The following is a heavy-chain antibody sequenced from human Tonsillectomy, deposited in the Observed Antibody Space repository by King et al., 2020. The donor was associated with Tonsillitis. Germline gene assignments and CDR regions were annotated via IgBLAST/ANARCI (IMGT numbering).Heavy chain of an antibody. CDR1: GGSFSDYY. J-gene: IGHJ4*02. CDR2: INHSGTT. V-gene: IGHV4-34*01. CDR3: ARGGRGRADY. D-gene: IGHD3-10*01. Sequence: VQLQQWGAGLLKPSETLSLTCAVYGGSFSDYYWTWIRQPPGKGLEWIGEINHSGTTNYNPSLKSRVTISVDPSKNQFSLKLSSVTAADTAVYYCARGGRGRADYWGQGTLVTVSS.